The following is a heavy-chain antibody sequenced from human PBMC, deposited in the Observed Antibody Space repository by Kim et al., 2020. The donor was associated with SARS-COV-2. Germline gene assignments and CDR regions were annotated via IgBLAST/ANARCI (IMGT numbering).Heavy chain of an antibody. CDR3: ARLSRNWFDP. CDR2: GT. D-gene: IGHD6-13*01. V-gene: IGHV1-2*02. Sequence: GTNYAQKFQGRVTMTRDTSISTAYMELSRLRSDDTAVYYCARLSRNWFDPWGQGTLVTVSS. J-gene: IGHJ5*02.